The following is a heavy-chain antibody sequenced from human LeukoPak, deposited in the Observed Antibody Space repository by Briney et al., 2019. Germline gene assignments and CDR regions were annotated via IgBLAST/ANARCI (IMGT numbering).Heavy chain of an antibody. CDR2: IYYSGST. CDR3: ARGNCSSTSCSPYYYMDV. CDR1: GGSLSSYY. J-gene: IGHJ6*03. V-gene: IGHV4-59*01. D-gene: IGHD2-2*01. Sequence: SETLSLTCTVSGGSLSSYYWSWIRQPPGKGLEGIGYIYYSGSTNYNPSLKSRVTISVDTSKNQFSLKLSSVTAADTAVYYCARGNCSSTSCSPYYYMDVWGKGTTVTVSS.